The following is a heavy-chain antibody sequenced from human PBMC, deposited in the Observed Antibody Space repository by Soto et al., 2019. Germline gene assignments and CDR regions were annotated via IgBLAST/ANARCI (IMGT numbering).Heavy chain of an antibody. CDR2: IYYSGST. CDR3: ARAPGRSGSHIWRLYGMAV. J-gene: IGHJ6*02. V-gene: IGHV4-59*01. CDR1: GGSISSYY. D-gene: IGHD3-10*01. Sequence: SETLSLTCTVSGGSISSYYWSWIRQPPGKGLEWIGYIYYSGSTNYNPSLKSRVTISVDTSKNQFSLKLSSVTAADTAVYYCARAPGRSGSHIWRLYGMAVWGQGTTVTVSS.